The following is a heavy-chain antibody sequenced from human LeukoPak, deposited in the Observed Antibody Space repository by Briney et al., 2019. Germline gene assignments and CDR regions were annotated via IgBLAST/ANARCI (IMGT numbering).Heavy chain of an antibody. D-gene: IGHD3-10*02. CDR1: GFTVSSNS. V-gene: IGHV3-30*04. CDR3: VCVHRESN. CDR2: ISYDGSNK. Sequence: GGSLRLSCTVSGFTVSSNSMSWVRQAPGKGLEWVAVISYDGSNKYYADSVKGRFTISRDNSKNTLYLQMNSLRAEDTAVYYCVCVHRESNWGQGTLVTVSS. J-gene: IGHJ4*02.